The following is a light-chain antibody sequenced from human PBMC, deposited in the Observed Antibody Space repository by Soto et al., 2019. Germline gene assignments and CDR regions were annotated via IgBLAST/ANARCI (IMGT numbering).Light chain of an antibody. V-gene: IGKV1-8*01. J-gene: IGKJ1*01. CDR3: QQYYSYPWT. CDR1: QGIRSY. Sequence: AIRMTQSPSSLTASTGDRVTITCRARQGIRSYLAWYQQKPGKGPKILIFAASTLQSGVPSRFSGSGSGSDFTLTISCLQSEDFATYYCQQYYSYPWTFGQGTKVEIK. CDR2: AAS.